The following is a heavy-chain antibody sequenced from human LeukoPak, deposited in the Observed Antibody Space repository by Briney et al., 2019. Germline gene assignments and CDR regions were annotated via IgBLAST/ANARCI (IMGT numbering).Heavy chain of an antibody. D-gene: IGHD2-15*01. J-gene: IGHJ5*02. CDR3: TTDLGYCSGGSCYAVDNWFDP. CDR2: IKSKTDGGTT. V-gene: IGHV3-15*01. CDR1: GFTFSNAW. Sequence: GGSLRLSCAASGFTFSNAWMSWVRQAPGKGLEWVGRIKSKTDGGTTDYAAPVKGRFTISRDDSKNTLYPQMNSLKTEDTAVYYCTTDLGYCSGGSCYAVDNWFDPWGQGTLVTVSS.